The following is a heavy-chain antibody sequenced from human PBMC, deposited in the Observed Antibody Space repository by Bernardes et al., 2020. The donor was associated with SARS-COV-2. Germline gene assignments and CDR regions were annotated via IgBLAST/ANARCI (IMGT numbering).Heavy chain of an antibody. V-gene: IGHV1-24*01. J-gene: IGHJ4*02. CDR2: FDPEDGET. Sequence: ASVKVSCKVSGYTLTELSMHWLRQAPGKGLEWMGGFDPEDGETIYAQKFQGRVTMTEDTSTDTAYMELSSLRDEDTAVYYCARFFIDYGGKDYFDYWGQGTLVTVSS. CDR1: GYTLTELS. CDR3: ARFFIDYGGKDYFDY. D-gene: IGHD4-17*01.